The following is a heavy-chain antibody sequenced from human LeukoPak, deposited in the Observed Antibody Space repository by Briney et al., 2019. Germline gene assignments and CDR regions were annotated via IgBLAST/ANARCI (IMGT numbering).Heavy chain of an antibody. V-gene: IGHV3-7*01. D-gene: IGHD3-10*01. CDR3: ARTGTRGAIRGYYMDV. J-gene: IGHJ6*03. CDR1: GFTFSSYW. CDR2: IKQDGSEK. Sequence: GGSLRLSCAASGFTFSSYWMSWVRQAPGKGLEWVANIKQDGSEKYYVDSVKGRFTISRDNAKNSLYLQMNSLRAEDTAVYYCARTGTRGAIRGYYMDVWGKGTTVTISS.